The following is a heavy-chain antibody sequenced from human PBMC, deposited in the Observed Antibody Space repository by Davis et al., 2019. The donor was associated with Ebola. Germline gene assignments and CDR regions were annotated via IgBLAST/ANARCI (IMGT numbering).Heavy chain of an antibody. CDR1: GYTFTSYA. V-gene: IGHV1-3*01. CDR2: INAGNGNT. J-gene: IGHJ5*02. Sequence: AASVKVSCKASGYTFTSYAMHWVRQAPGQRLEWMGWINAGNGNTKYSQKFQGRVTMTTDTSTSTAYMELRSLRSDDTAVYYCARAVAGTDWFDPWGQGTLVTVSS. CDR3: ARAVAGTDWFDP. D-gene: IGHD6-19*01.